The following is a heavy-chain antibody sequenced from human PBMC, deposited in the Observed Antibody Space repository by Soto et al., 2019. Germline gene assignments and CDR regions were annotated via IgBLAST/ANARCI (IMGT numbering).Heavy chain of an antibody. CDR3: ARLSSGWNYFDY. CDR2: MYYSGST. Sequence: QVQLQESGPGLVKPSETLSLTCTVSGGSVSSGSYYWSWIRQPPGKGLEWIGHMYYSGSTNYNPSLKSRVTISVDTSKNQFSLQLSSVTAADTAVYYCARLSSGWNYFDYWGQGTLVTVSS. D-gene: IGHD6-19*01. CDR1: GGSVSSGSYY. V-gene: IGHV4-61*01. J-gene: IGHJ4*02.